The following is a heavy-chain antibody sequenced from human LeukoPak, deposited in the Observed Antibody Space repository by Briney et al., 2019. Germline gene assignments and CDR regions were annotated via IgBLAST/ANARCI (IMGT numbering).Heavy chain of an antibody. CDR2: ISGSGAST. J-gene: IGHJ4*02. V-gene: IGHV3-23*01. Sequence: GGSLRLSCLTSGFTLSTNAMSWVRQAPGKGLEWISGISGSGASTYHADSVKGRFTISRDDSRNTLYLQMNSLRGDDTAVYYCAKDVGKWESLHFFDYWGQGTLVTVSS. CDR1: GFTLSTNA. D-gene: IGHD1-26*01. CDR3: AKDVGKWESLHFFDY.